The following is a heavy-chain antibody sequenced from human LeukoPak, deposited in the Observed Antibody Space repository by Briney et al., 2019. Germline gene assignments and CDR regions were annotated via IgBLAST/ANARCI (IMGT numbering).Heavy chain of an antibody. D-gene: IGHD6-13*01. CDR2: IYYSGST. CDR1: GGSISSYY. CDR3: ASMSSSWSRTSGSYYYYMDV. J-gene: IGHJ6*03. V-gene: IGHV4-59*01. Sequence: SETLSLTRTVSGGSISSYYWSWIRQPPGKGLEWIGYIYYSGSTNYNPSLKSRVTISVDTSKNQFSLKLSSATAADTAVYYCASMSSSWSRTSGSYYYYMDVWGKGTTVTVSS.